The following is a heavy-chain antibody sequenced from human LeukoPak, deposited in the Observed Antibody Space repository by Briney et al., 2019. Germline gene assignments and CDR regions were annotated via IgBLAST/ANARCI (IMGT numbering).Heavy chain of an antibody. J-gene: IGHJ6*02. D-gene: IGHD3-9*01. CDR2: IYYSGST. CDR3: ARHMSETYYDILTGYRYYYGMDV. Sequence: SETLSLTCTVSGGSISSSSYYWGWIRQPPGKGLEWIGYIYYSGSTNYNPSLKSRVTISVDTSKNQFSLKLSSVTAADTAVYYCARHMSETYYDILTGYRYYYGMDVWGQGTTVTVSS. V-gene: IGHV4-61*05. CDR1: GGSISSSSYY.